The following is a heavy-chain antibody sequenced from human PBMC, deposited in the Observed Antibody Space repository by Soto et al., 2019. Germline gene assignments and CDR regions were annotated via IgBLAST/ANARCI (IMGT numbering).Heavy chain of an antibody. CDR2: ISSSGSTI. D-gene: IGHD4-17*01. Sequence: QVQLVESGGGLVKPGGSLRLSCAASGFTFSDYYMSWIRQAPGKGLALVSYISSSGSTIYYADSVKGRFTISRDNAKNSLYLQMNSLRAEDTAVYYCARTSDYGDYDPSLYYFDYWGQGTLVTVSS. CDR3: ARTSDYGDYDPSLYYFDY. J-gene: IGHJ4*02. V-gene: IGHV3-11*01. CDR1: GFTFSDYY.